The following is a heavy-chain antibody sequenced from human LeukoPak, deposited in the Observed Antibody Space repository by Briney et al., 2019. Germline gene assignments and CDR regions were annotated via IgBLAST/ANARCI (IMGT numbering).Heavy chain of an antibody. D-gene: IGHD2-2*01. CDR1: GFTFSSYW. V-gene: IGHV3-74*01. CDR2: INTDGSST. J-gene: IGHJ6*03. CDR3: ARNSAKDIVVVPAAPLASRYYYYMDV. Sequence: GGSLRLSCAASGFTFSSYWMHWVRQAPGKGLVWVSRINTDGSSTSYADSVKGRFTISRDNAKNTLYLQMNSLRAEDTAVYYCARNSAKDIVVVPAAPLASRYYYYMDVWGKGTTVTVSS.